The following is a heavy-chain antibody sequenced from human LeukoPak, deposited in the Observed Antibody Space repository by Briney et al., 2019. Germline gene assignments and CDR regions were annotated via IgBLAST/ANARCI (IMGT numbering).Heavy chain of an antibody. CDR1: GFTFSSCG. D-gene: IGHD1-14*01. CDR2: IGPTGTDR. Sequence: GGSLRLSCAASGFTFSSCGFNWVRQAPGKGLEWVSSIGPTGTDRYYADSDRGRFTISRDNAKNSMYLQMDSLRDEDTAVYWATETIGRHYDYWGQGTLLTVSS. CDR3: ATETIGRHYDY. J-gene: IGHJ4*02. V-gene: IGHV3-21*01.